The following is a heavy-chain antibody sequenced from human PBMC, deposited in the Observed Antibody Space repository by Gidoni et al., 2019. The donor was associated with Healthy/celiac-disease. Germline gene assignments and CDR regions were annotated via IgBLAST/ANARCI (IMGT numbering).Heavy chain of an antibody. CDR1: GFTFRDHY. CDR2: TRNTANIYTT. CDR3: ARVGHAFDI. Sequence: EVQRVEAGGGLVQPGGSLRLSCAASGFTFRDHYMNWVRQSPGKGLEWVGRTRNTANIYTTEYSASVKGRFTISRDDSKNPLYPQMNSLKTEGTAVYYCARVGHAFDIRGQGTMVTVSS. D-gene: IGHD3-16*01. V-gene: IGHV3-72*01. J-gene: IGHJ3*02.